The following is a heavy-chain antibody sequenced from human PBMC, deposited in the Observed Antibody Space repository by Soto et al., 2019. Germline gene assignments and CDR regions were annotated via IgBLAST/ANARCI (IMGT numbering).Heavy chain of an antibody. CDR1: GYTLTSYA. CDR2: INAGNGNT. Sequence: GASVKVSCKASGYTLTSYAMHWVRQAPGQRREWMGWINAGNGNTKYSQKFQGRVTITRDTSASTAYMELSSLRSEDPPVYYCARDGEDVAAASISTGFDPWGQGTLVTFSS. CDR3: ARDGEDVAAASISTGFDP. J-gene: IGHJ5*02. D-gene: IGHD6-13*01. V-gene: IGHV1-3*01.